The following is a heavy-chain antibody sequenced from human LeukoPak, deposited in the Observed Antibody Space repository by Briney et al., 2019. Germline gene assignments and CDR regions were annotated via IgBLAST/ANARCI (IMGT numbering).Heavy chain of an antibody. J-gene: IGHJ5*02. CDR3: VRDPASGWGFDP. CDR1: GYTFTGYY. D-gene: IGHD6-19*01. V-gene: IGHV1-2*02. CDR2: INPNSGGT. Sequence: ASVRVSCKAPGYTFTGYYIHWVRQAPGQGLEWMGWINPNSGGTNYAQKFQGRVTMTRDTSVSTAYMELSSLRSDDTAIFYCVRDPASGWGFDPWGQGTLVTVSS.